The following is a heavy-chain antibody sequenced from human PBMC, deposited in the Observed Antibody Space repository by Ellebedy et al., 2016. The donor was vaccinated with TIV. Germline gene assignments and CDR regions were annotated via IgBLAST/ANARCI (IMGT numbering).Heavy chain of an antibody. D-gene: IGHD3-10*01. Sequence: PGGSLRLSCAASGFTVSSNYMSWVRQAPGTGLEWVAVIYSGGSTYYADSVKGRFTISRHNSKNTLYLQMHSLRADDTGVYFCARGDAAETYYNGVFDHWGQGTPVTVSS. CDR1: GFTVSSNY. CDR2: IYSGGST. CDR3: ARGDAAETYYNGVFDH. V-gene: IGHV3-53*01. J-gene: IGHJ4*02.